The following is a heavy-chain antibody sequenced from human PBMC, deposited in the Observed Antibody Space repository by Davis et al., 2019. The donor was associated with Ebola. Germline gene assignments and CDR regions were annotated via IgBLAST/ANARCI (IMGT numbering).Heavy chain of an antibody. Sequence: GSLRLSCTVSGGSISSYYWSWIRQPPGRGLEWIGYIYYRGSTSYNPSLKSRVTISVDTSKNQISLKLNSVTAADTAVYYCARGGYSAYEPYFDYWGQGTLVSVSS. CDR3: ARGGYSAYEPYFDY. J-gene: IGHJ4*02. V-gene: IGHV4-59*01. CDR1: GGSISSYY. CDR2: IYYRGST. D-gene: IGHD5-12*01.